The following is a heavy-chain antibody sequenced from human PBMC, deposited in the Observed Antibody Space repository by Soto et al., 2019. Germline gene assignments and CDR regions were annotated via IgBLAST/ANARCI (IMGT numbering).Heavy chain of an antibody. CDR3: ALRSMAVVPEY. J-gene: IGHJ4*02. CDR2: LYYGRSA. V-gene: IGHV4-59*01. Sequence: QVQLQESGPSLVKPSETLSLTSAVSGDSISSYYCMWIRQPPGKGLESIGYLYYGRSANYNTSLTSRVTLSVDTSTNQCSLTLSSMTAADTAVYYCALRSMAVVPEYWGQGTLVTVSS. D-gene: IGHD3-22*01. CDR1: GDSISSYY.